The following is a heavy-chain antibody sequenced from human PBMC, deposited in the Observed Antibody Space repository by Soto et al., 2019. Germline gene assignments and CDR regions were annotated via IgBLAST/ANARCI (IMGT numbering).Heavy chain of an antibody. CDR1: GGSFSGYY. Sequence: PSETLSLTCSVYGGSFSGYYWSWIRQPPGKGLEWIGEINHSGSTNYNPSLKSRVTISVDTSKNQFSLKLSSVTAADTAVYYCAPVATTSAFYIWGQGTMVTVS. J-gene: IGHJ3*02. V-gene: IGHV4-34*01. CDR3: APVATTSAFYI. CDR2: INHSGST. D-gene: IGHD1-1*01.